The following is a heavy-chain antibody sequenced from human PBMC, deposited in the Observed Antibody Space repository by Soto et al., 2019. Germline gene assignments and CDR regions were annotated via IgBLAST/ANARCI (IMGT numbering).Heavy chain of an antibody. CDR2: ISAYNGNT. V-gene: IGHV1-18*01. D-gene: IGHD3-10*02. CDR1: GYTFTSYG. J-gene: IGHJ4*02. CDR3: AIVRRDGHSVLHDL. Sequence: ASVKVSCKASGYTFTSYGISWVRQAPGQGLEWMGWISAYNGNTNYAQKLQGRVTMTTDTSTSTAYMELRSLRSEDTAVYYCAIVRRDGHSVLHDLWGQGSLDTVSS.